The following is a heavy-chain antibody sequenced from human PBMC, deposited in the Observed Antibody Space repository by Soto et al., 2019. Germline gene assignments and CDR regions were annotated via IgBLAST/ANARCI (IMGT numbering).Heavy chain of an antibody. D-gene: IGHD1-26*01. CDR1: GGSISSSSYY. CDR2: IYYSGST. CDR3: ASTPPRVGAAHSNYYYYGMDV. J-gene: IGHJ6*02. V-gene: IGHV4-39*02. Sequence: QLQLQESGPGLVKPSETLSLTCTVSGGSISSSSYYWGWIRQPPGKGLEWIGSIYYSGSTYYNPSLKSRVTISVDTSKNHFSLKLSSVTAADTAVYYCASTPPRVGAAHSNYYYYGMDVWGQGTTVTVSS.